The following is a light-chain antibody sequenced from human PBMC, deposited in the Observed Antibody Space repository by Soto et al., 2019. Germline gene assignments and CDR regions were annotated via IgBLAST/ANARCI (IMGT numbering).Light chain of an antibody. CDR2: GVT. CDR3: TSYTSSSTYV. CDR1: SSDIGGYNY. J-gene: IGLJ1*01. Sequence: QSVLAQPASVSESPGQSITISCAVTSSDIGGYNYVSWYQQHPDKAPKLMIYGVTNRPSGVSDRFSGSKSGNTASLTISGLQAEDEADYYCTSYTSSSTYVFGTGTKVTVL. V-gene: IGLV2-14*01.